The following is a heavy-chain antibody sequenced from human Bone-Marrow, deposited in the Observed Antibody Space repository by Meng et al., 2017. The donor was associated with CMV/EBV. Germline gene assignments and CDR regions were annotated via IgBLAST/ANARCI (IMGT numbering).Heavy chain of an antibody. V-gene: IGHV3-30-3*01. CDR1: GFTFSSYA. CDR2: ISYDGSNK. J-gene: IGHJ4*02. D-gene: IGHD2-21*01. Sequence: GGSLRLSCAASGFTFSSYAMHWVRQAPGKGLEWVAVISYDGSNKYYADSVKGRFTISRDNSKNTLYLQMNSLRAEDTAVYYCARDRRYSGLEYFDYWGQGTLVTVSS. CDR3: ARDRRYSGLEYFDY.